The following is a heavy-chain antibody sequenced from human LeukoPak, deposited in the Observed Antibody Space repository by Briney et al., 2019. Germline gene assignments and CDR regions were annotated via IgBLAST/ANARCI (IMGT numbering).Heavy chain of an antibody. Sequence: PGGSLRLSCAASGFTFSSSAMSWVRQAPGKGLEWVAAISDTGRLSYCADSVNGRFTISRDNSKNTLSLQMNSLRADDTAIYYCAKDRVPDSFWSVDYWGQGTLVIVSS. CDR1: GFTFSSSA. J-gene: IGHJ4*02. CDR2: ISDTGRLS. CDR3: AKDRVPDSFWSVDY. V-gene: IGHV3-23*01. D-gene: IGHD3-22*01.